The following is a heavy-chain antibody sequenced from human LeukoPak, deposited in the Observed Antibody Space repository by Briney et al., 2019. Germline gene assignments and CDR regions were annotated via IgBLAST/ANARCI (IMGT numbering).Heavy chain of an antibody. V-gene: IGHV4-34*01. CDR1: GGSFSGYY. J-gene: IGHJ4*02. CDR2: INHSGST. CDR3: ARGEYNWNEGCLDY. D-gene: IGHD1-20*01. Sequence: SETLSLTCAVYGGSFSGYYWSWIRQPPGKGLEWIGEINHSGSTNYNPSLKSRVTISVDTSKNQFSLKLSSVTAADTAVYYCARGEYNWNEGCLDYWGQGTLATVSS.